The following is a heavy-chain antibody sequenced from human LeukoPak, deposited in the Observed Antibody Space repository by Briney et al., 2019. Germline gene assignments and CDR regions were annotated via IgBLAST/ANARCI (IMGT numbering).Heavy chain of an antibody. J-gene: IGHJ4*02. V-gene: IGHV5-51*01. CDR2: IYPGDSDT. Sequence: GESLQISSQASGCDFPSDWIAWVGPMRGKGREWRGIIYPGDSDTRNSPTFQGQVTISADRSINTAYLQWDTLKASDIAIYYCTRRGDILTGHSFDTWGQGTLLTVSS. D-gene: IGHD3-9*01. CDR1: GCDFPSDW. CDR3: TRRGDILTGHSFDT.